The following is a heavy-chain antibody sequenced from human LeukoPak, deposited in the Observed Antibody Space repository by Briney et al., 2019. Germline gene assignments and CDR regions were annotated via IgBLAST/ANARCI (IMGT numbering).Heavy chain of an antibody. CDR3: ARDLYYYGSGSYYGAFDI. D-gene: IGHD3-10*01. CDR2: IYHSGST. J-gene: IGHJ3*02. V-gene: IGHV4-30-2*01. CDR1: GGSMSSGGYS. Sequence: SETLSLTCAVSGGSMSSGGYSWSWLRQPPGKGLEWIGYIYHSGSTYYNPSLKSRVTISVDRSKNQFSLKLSSVTAADTAVYYCARDLYYYGSGSYYGAFDIWGQGTMVTVSS.